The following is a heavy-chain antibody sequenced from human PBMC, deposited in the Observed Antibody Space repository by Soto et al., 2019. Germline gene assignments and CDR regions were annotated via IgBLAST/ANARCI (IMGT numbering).Heavy chain of an antibody. D-gene: IGHD5-12*01. CDR3: ARQPSGYDPY. CDR1: GGSIRSNGYH. V-gene: IGHV4-39*01. CDR2: VYYSGNT. J-gene: IGHJ4*02. Sequence: QLQLQESGPGLVKPSETLSLTCTVSGGSIRSNGYHWDWIRQPPGKGLEWIGNVYYSGNTYYNPSLKSRVSISIDTSKNQFSLKLRSVTAADTAVYYCARQPSGYDPYWGQGSLVTVSS.